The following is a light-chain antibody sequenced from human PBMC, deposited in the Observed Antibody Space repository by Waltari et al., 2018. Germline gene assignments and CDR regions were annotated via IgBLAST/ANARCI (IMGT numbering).Light chain of an antibody. CDR2: DAY. CDR3: QQYESHPLT. J-gene: IGKJ4*01. V-gene: IGKV1-33*01. Sequence: DIQMTQSPSSLSASVGDRVTITCQASEDMTKYLNWYQHKPGRVPDHLIYDAYTLESGVPSRFRGSGSGRHFTLSITNLQPEDVATYYCQQYESHPLTFGGGTKVEIK. CDR1: EDMTKY.